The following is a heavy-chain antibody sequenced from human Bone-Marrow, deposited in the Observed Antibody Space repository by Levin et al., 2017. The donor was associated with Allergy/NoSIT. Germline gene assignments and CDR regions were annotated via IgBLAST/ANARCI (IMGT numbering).Heavy chain of an antibody. CDR1: GFTFSSYA. CDR3: ARALMATITSDYFLSYY. Sequence: GESLKISCAASGFTFSSYAMHWVRQAPGKGLEWVAVISYDGSNKYYADSVKGRFTISRDNSKNTLYLQMNSLRAEDTAVYYCARALMATITSDYFLSYYWGQGTLVTVSS. V-gene: IGHV3-30-3*01. J-gene: IGHJ4*02. D-gene: IGHD5-24*01. CDR2: ISYDGSNK.